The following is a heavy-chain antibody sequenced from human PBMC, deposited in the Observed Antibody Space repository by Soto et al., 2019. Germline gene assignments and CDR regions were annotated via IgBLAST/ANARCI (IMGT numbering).Heavy chain of an antibody. CDR3: AREGHCISTSCWGGMDV. J-gene: IGHJ6*02. V-gene: IGHV1-69*12. CDR2: IIPIFGTA. CDR1: GGTFSSYS. Sequence: QVQLVQSGAEVKKPGSSVKVSCKASGGTFSSYSISWVRQAPGQGLEWTGGIIPIFGTANYAQKFQGRVTITADESTSTAYMELSSLRSEDTAVYYCAREGHCISTSCWGGMDVWGQGTTVTVSS. D-gene: IGHD2-2*01.